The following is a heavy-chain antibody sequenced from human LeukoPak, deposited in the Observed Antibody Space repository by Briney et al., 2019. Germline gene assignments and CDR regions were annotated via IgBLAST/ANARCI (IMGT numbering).Heavy chain of an antibody. D-gene: IGHD5-12*01. Sequence: GGSLRLSCAASGFTVSSNYMSWVRQAPGKGLEWVSVLYSGGSTYYADSVKGRFTISRDNSKNTLYLQMNSLRAEDTAVYYCARDWIYSAPPGAFDIWGQGTMVTVSS. CDR3: ARDWIYSAPPGAFDI. J-gene: IGHJ3*02. CDR1: GFTVSSNY. V-gene: IGHV3-66*01. CDR2: LYSGGST.